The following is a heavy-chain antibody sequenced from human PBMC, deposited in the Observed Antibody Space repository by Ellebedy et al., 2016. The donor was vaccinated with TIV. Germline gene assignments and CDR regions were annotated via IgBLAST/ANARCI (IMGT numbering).Heavy chain of an antibody. CDR3: ASDSYYYYGMDV. V-gene: IGHV3-7*01. Sequence: GESLKISXAASGFIFSSYWMNWVRQAPGKGLEWVANIKQDGSEKYYVDSVKGRFTISRDNAKNSLYLQMNSLRAEDTAVYYCASDSYYYYGMDVWGQGTTVTVSS. CDR2: IKQDGSEK. J-gene: IGHJ6*02. CDR1: GFIFSSYW.